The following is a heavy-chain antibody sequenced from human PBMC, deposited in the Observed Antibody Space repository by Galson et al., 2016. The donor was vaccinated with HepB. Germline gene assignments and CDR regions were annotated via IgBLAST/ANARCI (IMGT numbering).Heavy chain of an antibody. CDR2: IYWDDDK. CDR1: GVSLSNSEAG. D-gene: IGHD3-22*01. V-gene: IGHV2-5*02. Sequence: PALVKPTQTLTLTCTLSGVSLSNSEAGVGWIRQPPGKALEWLALIYWDDDKRYSPSLKTRLTITKDKPKNQVVLTMTNMDTVDTATYYCAHYDSSVHRAFAIWGQGTMVTFSS. CDR3: AHYDSSVHRAFAI. J-gene: IGHJ3*02.